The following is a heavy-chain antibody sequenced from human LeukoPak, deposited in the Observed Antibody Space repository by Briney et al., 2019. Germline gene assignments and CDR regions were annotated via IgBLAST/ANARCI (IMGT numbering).Heavy chain of an antibody. J-gene: IGHJ1*01. D-gene: IGHD2-2*01. CDR1: GFTFSSYA. CDR2: ISGSGGST. Sequence: GGSLRLSCAASGFTFSSYAMSWVRQAPGKGLEWVSAISGSGGSTYYADSVKGRFTISRDNSKNTLYLQMNSLRAVDTAVYYCAKAYCSSTSCPEYFQHWGQGTLVTVSS. V-gene: IGHV3-23*01. CDR3: AKAYCSSTSCPEYFQH.